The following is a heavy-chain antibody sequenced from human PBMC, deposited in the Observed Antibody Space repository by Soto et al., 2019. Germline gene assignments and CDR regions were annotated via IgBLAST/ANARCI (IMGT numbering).Heavy chain of an antibody. V-gene: IGHV4-31*03. CDR3: ARTYCSGGSCYHFDY. D-gene: IGHD2-15*01. CDR2: IYYSGST. CDR1: GGSISSGGYY. J-gene: IGHJ4*02. Sequence: SETLSLTCTVSGGSISSGGYYWSWIRQHPGKGLEWIGYIYYSGSTYYNPSLKSRVTISVDTSKNQFSLKLSSVTAADTAVHYCARTYCSGGSCYHFDYWGQGTLVTVSS.